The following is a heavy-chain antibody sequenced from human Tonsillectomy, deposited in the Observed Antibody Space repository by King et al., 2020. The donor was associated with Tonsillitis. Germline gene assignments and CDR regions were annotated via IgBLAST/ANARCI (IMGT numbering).Heavy chain of an antibody. J-gene: IGHJ6*02. CDR2: IYYSGTT. CDR1: GVSVSSGDYF. CDR3: ARLPLLWFGESGGMDV. Sequence: LQLQESGPGLVKPSQTLSLTCTVSGVSVSSGDYFWSWILQPPGKGLECIAYIYYSGTTYYNPSLKSRLTMSIDTTNNNFSLKLNSLTAADTAVYYCARLPLLWFGESGGMDVWGQGTTVTVSS. V-gene: IGHV4-30-4*01. D-gene: IGHD3-10*01.